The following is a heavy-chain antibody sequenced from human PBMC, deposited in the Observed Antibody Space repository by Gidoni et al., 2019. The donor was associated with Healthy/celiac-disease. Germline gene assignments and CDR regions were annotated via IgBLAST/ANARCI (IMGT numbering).Heavy chain of an antibody. CDR3: ARCRGTAGHAFDI. D-gene: IGHD6-13*01. V-gene: IGHV5-51*01. CDR1: GYSFTSYW. Sequence: EVQLVQSGAEVKKPGEYLRISCKGSGYSFTSYWLGWVRQMPGNGLEWLGIIYPGDSDTRYSPSFQGQVTISADKSISTAYLQWSSLNASDTAMYYCARCRGTAGHAFDIWGQGTMVTVSS. CDR2: IYPGDSDT. J-gene: IGHJ3*02.